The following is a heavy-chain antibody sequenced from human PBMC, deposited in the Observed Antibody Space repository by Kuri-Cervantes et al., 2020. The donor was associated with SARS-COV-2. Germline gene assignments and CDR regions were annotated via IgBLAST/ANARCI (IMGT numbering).Heavy chain of an antibody. V-gene: IGHV3-30-3*01. CDR2: ISYDGSNK. CDR3: ARTKSGYYFSAFDI. CDR1: GFTFSSYA. D-gene: IGHD3-3*01. Sequence: GESLKISCAASGFTFSSYAMHWVRQAPGKGLEWVAVISYDGSNKYYADSVKGRFTISRDNSKNTLYLQMNSLRAEDTAVYYCARTKSGYYFSAFDIWGQGTMVTVSS. J-gene: IGHJ3*02.